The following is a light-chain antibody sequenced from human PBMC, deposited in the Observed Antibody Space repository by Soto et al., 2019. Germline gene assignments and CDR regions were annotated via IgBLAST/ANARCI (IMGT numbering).Light chain of an antibody. CDR2: GAS. J-gene: IGKJ3*01. CDR3: QSFDTSPSLT. Sequence: EIVLTQSPGTLSLSPGDRATLSCRASQSVRSSYLTWYQHKPGQAPRLLIYGASNRATGIPDRFSGSGSGTGFTLTISSLEPEDFAVYYCQSFDTSPSLTFGPGTKVEI. CDR1: QSVRSSY. V-gene: IGKV3-20*01.